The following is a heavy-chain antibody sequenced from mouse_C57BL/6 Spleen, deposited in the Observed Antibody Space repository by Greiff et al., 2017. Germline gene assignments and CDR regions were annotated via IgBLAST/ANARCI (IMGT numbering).Heavy chain of an antibody. CDR3: AGFYYGKGSLFAY. CDR1: GYTFTSYW. Sequence: QVQLQQPGAELVKPGASVKLSCKASGYTFTSYWMHWVKQRPGQGLEWIGMIHPNSGSTNYTEKFKSKATLTEDKSSSTAYMQLSSLTSEDSAVYYCAGFYYGKGSLFAYWGQGTLVTVSA. J-gene: IGHJ3*01. CDR2: IHPNSGST. D-gene: IGHD2-1*01. V-gene: IGHV1-64*01.